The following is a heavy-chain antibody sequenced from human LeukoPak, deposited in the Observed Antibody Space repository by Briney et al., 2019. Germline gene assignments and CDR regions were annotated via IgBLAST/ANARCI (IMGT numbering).Heavy chain of an antibody. V-gene: IGHV3-23*01. J-gene: IGHJ4*02. Sequence: GGSLRLSCAASGFTFSSYAMSWVRQAPGKGVEWDSGINGSGGSTYYADSVKGRFTISRDNSKNTLYLQMNSLRAEDTAVYYCAKDLPPVWYSDSRWGQGTLVTVSS. CDR1: GFTFSSYA. CDR2: INGSGGST. D-gene: IGHD3-22*01. CDR3: AKDLPPVWYSDSR.